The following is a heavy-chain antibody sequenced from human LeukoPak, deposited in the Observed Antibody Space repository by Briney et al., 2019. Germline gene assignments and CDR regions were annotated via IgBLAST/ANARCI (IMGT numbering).Heavy chain of an antibody. V-gene: IGHV3-33*01. CDR1: GSGMPFSSYG. J-gene: IGHJ4*02. D-gene: IGHD4-11*01. CDR3: ARAGLFVGNYVLFDS. CDR2: IWYDGSNK. Sequence: PGGSLRLSCEASGSGMPFSSYGLHWVRQAPGKGLEWVAIIWYDGSNKYYADSVKGRFTISKDTSKNTLYLQMNSLRAEDTAVYYCARAGLFVGNYVLFDSWGQGTLVTVSS.